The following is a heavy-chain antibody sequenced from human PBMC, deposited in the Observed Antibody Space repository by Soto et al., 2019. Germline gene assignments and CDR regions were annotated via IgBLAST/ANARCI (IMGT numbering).Heavy chain of an antibody. J-gene: IGHJ6*02. CDR1: GFTFSAFG. V-gene: IGHV3-30*18. Sequence: ESVGGVVQPGGSLRLACAASGFTFSAFGMHWVRQAPGKGLEWVAIISYDGILKYYADSVKGRFTISRDTSKGALYLQMNSLRPEDTAVYYCAKDFKVSGGHYGSLNYYYGMDVWGQGTTVTVSS. CDR2: ISYDGILK. D-gene: IGHD3-10*01. CDR3: AKDFKVSGGHYGSLNYYYGMDV.